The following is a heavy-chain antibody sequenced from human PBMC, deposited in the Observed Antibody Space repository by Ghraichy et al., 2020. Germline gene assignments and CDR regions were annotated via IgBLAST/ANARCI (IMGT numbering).Heavy chain of an antibody. D-gene: IGHD2-8*01. CDR1: GFTFSDHY. CDR3: ASAGWELMGIYYYYPMDV. CDR2: ISSSGSTI. Sequence: GGSLRLSCAASGFTFSDHYMSWVRQAPGQGLEWISYISSSGSTISYADSVKGRFTVSRDNAKNSLFLQLNSLTVEDTALYYCASAGWELMGIYYYYPMDVWGQGTTVTASS. J-gene: IGHJ6*02. V-gene: IGHV3-11*04.